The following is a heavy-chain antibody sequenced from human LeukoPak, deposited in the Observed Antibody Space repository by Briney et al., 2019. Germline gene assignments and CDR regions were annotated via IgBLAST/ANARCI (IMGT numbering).Heavy chain of an antibody. Sequence: PGRSLRLSCAASGFPFNSFTMHWVRQAPGKGLEWVALITYDGSASYHSDSVKGRFSVSRDNSKSTLDLQMNSLRADDTAVYYCARDGKSGSEDGFDIWGQGTVVTVSS. J-gene: IGHJ3*02. CDR1: GFPFNSFT. V-gene: IGHV3-30*04. CDR2: ITYDGSAS. CDR3: ARDGKSGSEDGFDI. D-gene: IGHD1-26*01.